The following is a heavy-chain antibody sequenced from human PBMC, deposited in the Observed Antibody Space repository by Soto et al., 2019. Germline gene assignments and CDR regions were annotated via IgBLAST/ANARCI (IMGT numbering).Heavy chain of an antibody. CDR1: GYTFTSYY. Sequence: ASVKVSCKASGYTFTSYYMHWVRQAPGQGLEWMGIINPSGGSTSYAQKFQGRVTMTRDTSTSTVYMELSSLRSEDTAVYYCARDGYCISTSCYATEYFQHWGQGTLVTVPQ. V-gene: IGHV1-46*01. CDR2: INPSGGST. D-gene: IGHD2-2*03. J-gene: IGHJ1*01. CDR3: ARDGYCISTSCYATEYFQH.